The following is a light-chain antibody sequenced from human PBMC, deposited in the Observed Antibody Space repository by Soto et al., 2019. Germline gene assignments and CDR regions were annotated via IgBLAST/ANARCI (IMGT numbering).Light chain of an antibody. J-gene: IGKJ1*01. CDR2: DAS. CDR3: QQYGSSPWT. V-gene: IGKV3-20*01. Sequence: EIVLTQSPGTLSLSPGERATLSCRASQSVSGNYVLWYQQKPGQAPRLLTYDASSRATGIPERFSGSGSGTDFTLTISRLEPEDFAVYYCQQYGSSPWTFGQGRKVEIK. CDR1: QSVSGNY.